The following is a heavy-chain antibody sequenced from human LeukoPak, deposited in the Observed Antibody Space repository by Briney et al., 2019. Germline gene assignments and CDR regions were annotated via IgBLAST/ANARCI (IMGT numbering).Heavy chain of an antibody. J-gene: IGHJ3*02. V-gene: IGHV4-34*01. CDR1: GGSFSGYY. CDR3: AIYLTDDAFDI. CDR2: INHSGST. D-gene: IGHD3-9*01. Sequence: PSETLSLTCAVYGGSFSGYYWSWIRQPPGKGLEWIGEINHSGSTNYNPSLKSRVTISVDTSKNQFSLKLSSVTAADTAVYYCAIYLTDDAFDIRGQGTMVTVSS.